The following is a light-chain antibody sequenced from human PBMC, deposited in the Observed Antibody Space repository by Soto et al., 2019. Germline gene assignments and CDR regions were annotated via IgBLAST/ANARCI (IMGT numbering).Light chain of an antibody. CDR2: DTS. CDR3: QQRSNWPPTT. V-gene: IGKV3-11*01. J-gene: IGKJ5*01. CDR1: QSVSGY. Sequence: IVLTQSPATLSLSPGERATLSCRASQSVSGYLAWYQQRPGQAPRLLIYDTSKRATRIPGRFSGSGSGTDFTLTISSLEPEDFAVYYCQQRSNWPPTTFGQGTRLEIK.